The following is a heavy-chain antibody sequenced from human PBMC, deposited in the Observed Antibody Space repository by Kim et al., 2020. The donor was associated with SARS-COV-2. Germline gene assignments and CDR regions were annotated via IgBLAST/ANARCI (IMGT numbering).Heavy chain of an antibody. J-gene: IGHJ4*02. V-gene: IGHV1-2*02. CDR2: GGT. D-gene: IGHD6-19*01. Sequence: GGTNYAQKLQGRVTMTRDTSISTAYMELSRLRSDDTAVYYCARVAVASDYWGQGTLVTVSS. CDR3: ARVAVASDY.